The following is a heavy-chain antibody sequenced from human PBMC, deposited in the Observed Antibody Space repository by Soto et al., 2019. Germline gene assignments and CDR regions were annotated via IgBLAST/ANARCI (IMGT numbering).Heavy chain of an antibody. CDR1: GDSVSSNSAA. CDR3: SRDAHGYSSGWYDAHFDY. V-gene: IGHV6-1*01. D-gene: IGHD6-19*01. CDR2: TYYRSKWYN. Sequence: SQTLSLTCAISGDSVSSNSAAWNWIRQSPSRGLEWLGRTYYRSKWYNDYAVSVKSPITINPDTSKNQFSLQLNSVTPEDTSVYYCSRDAHGYSSGWYDAHFDYWGQGTLVTVSS. J-gene: IGHJ4*02.